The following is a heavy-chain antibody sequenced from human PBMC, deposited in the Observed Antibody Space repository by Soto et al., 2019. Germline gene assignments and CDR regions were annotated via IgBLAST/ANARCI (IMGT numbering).Heavy chain of an antibody. CDR3: ARPLRVGSSGRYGMDV. J-gene: IGHJ6*02. CDR1: GYSFTSYW. Sequence: GASLKISCKGSGYSFTSYWISWVRQMPGKGLEWMGRIDPSDSYTNYSPSFQGHVTISADKSISTAYLQWSSLKASDTAMYYCARPLRVGSSGRYGMDVWGQGTTVTVSS. CDR2: IDPSDSYT. D-gene: IGHD6-19*01. V-gene: IGHV5-10-1*01.